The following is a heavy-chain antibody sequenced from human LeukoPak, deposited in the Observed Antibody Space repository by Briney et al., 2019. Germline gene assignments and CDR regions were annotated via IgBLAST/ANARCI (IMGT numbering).Heavy chain of an antibody. Sequence: GGSLRLSCAASGFTLSYYWMIWVRQAPGKGLEWVANIKPDGSEEYYVDSVKGRFIVSRDNAKNSLYLEMNNLRVEDTAVYYCASTSWTGYDYWGQGTLVTVSS. V-gene: IGHV3-7*01. D-gene: IGHD3/OR15-3a*01. J-gene: IGHJ4*02. CDR2: IKPDGSEE. CDR1: GFTLSYYW. CDR3: ASTSWTGYDY.